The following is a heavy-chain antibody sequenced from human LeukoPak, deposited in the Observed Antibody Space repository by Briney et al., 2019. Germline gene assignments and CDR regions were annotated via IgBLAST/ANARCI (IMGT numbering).Heavy chain of an antibody. CDR2: SYYDGST. CDR3: ARDAAALDY. D-gene: IGHD2-2*01. V-gene: IGHV4-59*01. CDR1: GGSISNYY. J-gene: IGHJ4*02. Sequence: SETLPLTCTVSGGSISNYYWSWVRQPPGKGLEWIGYSYYDGSTTYNPSLKSRLTISVDTSMNQFSLHLNSVTAADTAMYYCARDAAALDYWGQGILVTVSS.